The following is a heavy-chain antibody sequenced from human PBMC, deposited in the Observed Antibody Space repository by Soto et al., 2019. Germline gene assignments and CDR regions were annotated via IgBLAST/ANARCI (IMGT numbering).Heavy chain of an antibody. Sequence: QVQLQESGPGLVKPSQTLSLTCTVSGGSISSGGYYWSWIRQHPGKGLEWIGYIYYSGSTYYNPSLKSRVTISVDTSKTQFSLKLSSVTAADTAVYYCAREGDEQHYGMDVWGQGTTVTVSS. D-gene: IGHD3-16*01. CDR2: IYYSGST. CDR3: AREGDEQHYGMDV. CDR1: GGSISSGGYY. J-gene: IGHJ6*02. V-gene: IGHV4-31*03.